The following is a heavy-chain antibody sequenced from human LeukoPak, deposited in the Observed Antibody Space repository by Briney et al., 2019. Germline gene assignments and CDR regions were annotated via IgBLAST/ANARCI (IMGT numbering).Heavy chain of an antibody. CDR1: GGSISSYY. CDR2: IYYSGST. Sequence: PSETLSLTCTVSGGSISSYYWSWIRQPPGKGLEWIGYIYYSGSTNYNLSLKSRVTISVDTSKNQFSLKLSSVTAADTAVYYCAREGGVVTPEFSWFDPWGQGTLVTVSS. V-gene: IGHV4-59*01. CDR3: AREGGVVTPEFSWFDP. D-gene: IGHD4-23*01. J-gene: IGHJ5*02.